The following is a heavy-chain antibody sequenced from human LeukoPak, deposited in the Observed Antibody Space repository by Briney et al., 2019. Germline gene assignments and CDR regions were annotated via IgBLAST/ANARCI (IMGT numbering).Heavy chain of an antibody. CDR3: AVDTAGGYGHVYYYYSGIDV. J-gene: IGHJ6*04. Sequence: SSVKVSFKATITTFSCYLISTVRPATGRALPTLRRINQILGTANYAQKFQGRVTITADKSTSTAYMELSSLTSEDTAVYYCAVDTAGGYGHVYYYYSGIDVCGKGTTVTVSS. CDR1: ITTFSCYL. CDR2: INQILGTA. V-gene: IGHV1-69*08. D-gene: IGHD3-16*01.